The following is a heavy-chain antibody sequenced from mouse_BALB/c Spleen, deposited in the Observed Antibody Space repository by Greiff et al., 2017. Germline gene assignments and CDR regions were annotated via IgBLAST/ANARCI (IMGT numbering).Heavy chain of an antibody. J-gene: IGHJ4*01. V-gene: IGHV14-3*02. D-gene: IGHD1-1*01. CDR2: IDPANGNT. Sequence: VQLQQSGAELVKPGASVKLSCTASGFNIKDTYMHWVKQRPEQGLEWIGRIDPANGNTKYDPKFQGKATITADTSSNTAYLQLSSLTSEDTAVYYCARCYYYGSSYYAMDYWGQGTSVTVSS. CDR3: ARCYYYGSSYYAMDY. CDR1: GFNIKDTY.